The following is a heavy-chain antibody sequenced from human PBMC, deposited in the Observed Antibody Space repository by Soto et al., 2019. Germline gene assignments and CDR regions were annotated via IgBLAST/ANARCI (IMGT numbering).Heavy chain of an antibody. J-gene: IGHJ4*02. V-gene: IGHV4-61*01. D-gene: IGHD5-12*01. CDR3: ARGRGLDSGLDY. Sequence: SETLSLTCTVSGGSVSSGSYYWSWIRQPPGKGLEWIGYIYYSGSTNYNPSLKSRVTISVDTSKNQFSLKLSSVTAADTAVYYCARGRGLDSGLDYWGQGTLVTVSS. CDR1: GGSVSSGSYY. CDR2: IYYSGST.